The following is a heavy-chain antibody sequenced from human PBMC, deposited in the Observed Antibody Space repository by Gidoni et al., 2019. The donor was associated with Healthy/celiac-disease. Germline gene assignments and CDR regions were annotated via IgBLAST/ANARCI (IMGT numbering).Heavy chain of an antibody. CDR2: ISCSGGST. CDR3: GKVPPLHSSGFYDY. V-gene: IGHV3-23*01. Sequence: EGQLLESGGGLVQPGGSMRLCWAASGFSFSSYARSWVRQAPGRGLGCVSAISCSGGSTYYADSVQGRFTISRYNSKNTLYLQINSLRAEDTAVYYCGKVPPLHSSGFYDYWGQGTLVTVSS. J-gene: IGHJ4*02. CDR1: GFSFSSYA. D-gene: IGHD6-19*01.